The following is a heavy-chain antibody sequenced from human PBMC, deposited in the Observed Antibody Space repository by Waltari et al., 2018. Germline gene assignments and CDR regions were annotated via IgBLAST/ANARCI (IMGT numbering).Heavy chain of an antibody. D-gene: IGHD2-15*01. CDR1: GYTFTGYY. V-gene: IGHV1-2*04. J-gene: IGHJ6*02. CDR2: INPNSGGT. CDR3: ARDLLAVAATGHYGMDV. Sequence: QVQLVQSGAEVKKPGASVKVSCKASGYTFTGYYMHWVRQAPGQGLEWMGWINPNSGGTNYAQKFQGWVTMTRDTSISTAYMELSRLRSDDTAVYYCARDLLAVAATGHYGMDVWGQGTTVTVSS.